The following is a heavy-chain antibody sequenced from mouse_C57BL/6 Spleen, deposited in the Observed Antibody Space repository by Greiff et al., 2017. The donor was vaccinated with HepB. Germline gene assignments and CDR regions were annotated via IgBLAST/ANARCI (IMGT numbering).Heavy chain of an antibody. CDR3: ARITVVRWYFDV. D-gene: IGHD1-1*01. Sequence: EVQLQQSGPELVKPGASVKISCKASGYTFTDYYMNWVKQSHGKSLEWIGDINPNNGGTSYNQKFKGKATLTVDKSSSTAYMELRSLTSEDSAVYYCARITVVRWYFDVWGTGTTVTVSS. CDR2: INPNNGGT. V-gene: IGHV1-26*01. J-gene: IGHJ1*03. CDR1: GYTFTDYY.